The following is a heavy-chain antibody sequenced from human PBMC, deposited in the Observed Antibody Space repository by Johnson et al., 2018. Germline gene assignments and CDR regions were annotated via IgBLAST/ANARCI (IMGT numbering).Heavy chain of an antibody. CDR2: ISYDGSNK. CDR3: SRDGALDVTMFGVATRGVDCGMDG. Sequence: QVQLVQSGGGLVKPGGSLRLSCAASGFTFSSYAMHWVRQAPGKGLEWVAVISYDGSNKYYADSVKGRFTISRDNSKNTLYRQMNSLRAEDTAVYYCSRDGALDVTMFGVATRGVDCGMDGWGQGTTVTVSS. J-gene: IGHJ6*02. CDR1: GFTFSSYA. D-gene: IGHD3-3*01. V-gene: IGHV3-30-3*01.